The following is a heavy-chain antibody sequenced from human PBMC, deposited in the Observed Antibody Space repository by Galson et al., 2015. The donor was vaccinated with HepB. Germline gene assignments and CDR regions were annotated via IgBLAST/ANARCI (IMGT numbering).Heavy chain of an antibody. J-gene: IGHJ1*01. V-gene: IGHV3-23*01. Sequence: SLRLSCAASGFTFSSYAIMWVRQAPGKGLEWVSGMSDNGDNTFYADSVKGRFTISRDISKNTVYLQMNSLRVDDTAVYYCATRSGASGWYSYFQHWGQGTLVTVSS. D-gene: IGHD6-19*01. CDR3: ATRSGASGWYSYFQH. CDR2: MSDNGDNT. CDR1: GFTFSSYA.